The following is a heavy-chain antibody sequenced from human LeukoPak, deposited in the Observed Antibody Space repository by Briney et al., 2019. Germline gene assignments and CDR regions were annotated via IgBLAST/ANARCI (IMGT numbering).Heavy chain of an antibody. D-gene: IGHD1-14*01. V-gene: IGHV4-4*07. CDR3: ARLESELSVGYNWFDP. CDR1: GGSISSYY. Sequence: SETLSLTCTVSGGSISSYYWSWIRQPAGKGLEWIGRIYTSGSTNYNPSLKSRVTMSVDTSKNQFSLKLSSVTAADTAVYYCARLESELSVGYNWFDPWGQGTLVTVSS. J-gene: IGHJ5*02. CDR2: IYTSGST.